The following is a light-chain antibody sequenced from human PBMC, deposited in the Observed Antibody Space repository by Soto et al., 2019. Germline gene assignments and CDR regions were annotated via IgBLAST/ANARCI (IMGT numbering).Light chain of an antibody. CDR3: QQYRNWPRT. CDR2: GAS. Sequence: EIVLTQSPATLSSFPGDRVTLSCRASQAVNTRLAWYQHKPGQAPRLLIYGASTRAIDMPGRFSGRGSGTEFTLTISSLQSEDFAVYYCQQYRNWPRTFGQGTKVDIK. CDR1: QAVNTR. J-gene: IGKJ1*01. V-gene: IGKV3-15*01.